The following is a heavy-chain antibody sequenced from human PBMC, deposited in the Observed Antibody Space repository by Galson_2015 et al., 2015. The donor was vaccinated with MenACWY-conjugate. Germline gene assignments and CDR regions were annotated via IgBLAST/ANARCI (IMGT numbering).Heavy chain of an antibody. J-gene: IGHJ4*02. D-gene: IGHD3-22*01. CDR1: GFTFVDYA. Sequence: SLRLSCATSGFTFVDYAMAWFRQAPGKGLEWVGFIRSKRSGRTTHYAASVTGRFTISRDDSESVAYLQMNSLETEDTAVYYCAGGIITHADYWGQGALVTVSS. CDR3: AGGIITHADY. CDR2: IRSKRSGRTT. V-gene: IGHV3-49*03.